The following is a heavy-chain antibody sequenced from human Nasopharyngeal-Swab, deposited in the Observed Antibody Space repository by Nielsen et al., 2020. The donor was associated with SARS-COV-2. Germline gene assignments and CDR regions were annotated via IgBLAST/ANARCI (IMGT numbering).Heavy chain of an antibody. CDR1: GGSISSYYW. CDR3: AHSRVVAVSPFDY. D-gene: IGHD1-14*01. V-gene: IGHV2-5*08. Sequence: TLSLTCTVSGGSISSYYWSWIRQPPGKALEWLALIYWDDDKRYSPSLKSRLTITKDTSKNQVVLTMTNMDPVDTATYYCAHSRVVAVSPFDYWGQGTLVTVSS. CDR2: IYWDDDK. J-gene: IGHJ4*02.